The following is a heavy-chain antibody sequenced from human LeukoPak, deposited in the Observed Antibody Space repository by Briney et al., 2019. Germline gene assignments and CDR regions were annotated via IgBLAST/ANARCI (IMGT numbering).Heavy chain of an antibody. CDR1: GYTFTTYS. V-gene: IGHV1-18*01. CDR2: ISVNNGGT. CDR3: ATRPGGYVPLNWFDP. Sequence: ASVKVSCKASGYTFTTYSLAWVRQAPGQSLEWMGWISVNNGGTNYAQSFQDRVTLTRDTSTNTAYLELRSLRSDDTAVYYCATRPGGYVPLNWFDPWGQGTLVTVSS. D-gene: IGHD5-12*01. J-gene: IGHJ5*02.